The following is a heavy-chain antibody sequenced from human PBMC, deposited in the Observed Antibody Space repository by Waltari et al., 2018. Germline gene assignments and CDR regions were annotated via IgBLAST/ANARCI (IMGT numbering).Heavy chain of an antibody. Sequence: QVQLQQWGAGLLKPSETLSLTCAVYGGSFSGYYWSWVRQPPGKGLEWIGEINHSGSTNYNPSLKSRVTISVDTSKNHFSLKLSSVTAADTAVYYCAREAGLLYYFDYWGQGTLVTVSS. CDR3: AREAGLLYYFDY. CDR1: GGSFSGYY. J-gene: IGHJ4*02. V-gene: IGHV4-34*01. CDR2: INHSGST.